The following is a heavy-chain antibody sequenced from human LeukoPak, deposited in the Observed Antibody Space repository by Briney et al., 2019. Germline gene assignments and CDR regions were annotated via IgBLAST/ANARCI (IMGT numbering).Heavy chain of an antibody. CDR2: ISSSSYI. V-gene: IGHV3-21*01. CDR1: GFTFSSYS. CDR3: AGEYYYYDSSGYYYHDAFDI. J-gene: IGHJ3*02. D-gene: IGHD3-22*01. Sequence: GGSLRLSCAASGFTFSSYSMNWVRQAPGKGLEWVSSISSSSYIYYADSVKGRFTISRDNAKNSLYLQMNSLRAEDTAVYYCAGEYYYYDSSGYYYHDAFDIWGQGTMVTVSS.